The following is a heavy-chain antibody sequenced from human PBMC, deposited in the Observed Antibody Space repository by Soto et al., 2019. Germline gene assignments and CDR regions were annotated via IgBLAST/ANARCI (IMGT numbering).Heavy chain of an antibody. CDR1: GFSLSTSGVG. Sequence: QITLKESGPTLVNPTQTLTLTCTFSGFSLSTSGVGVGWIRQPPGKALEWLALIYWDDDKRYSPSLKSRLTIYKDPPKHQVVLTMTNMEPVDTVTYYCAHSPNRRDGYNYESAASDIWGQGTMVTVSS. D-gene: IGHD5-12*01. J-gene: IGHJ3*02. CDR3: AHSPNRRDGYNYESAASDI. CDR2: IYWDDDK. V-gene: IGHV2-5*02.